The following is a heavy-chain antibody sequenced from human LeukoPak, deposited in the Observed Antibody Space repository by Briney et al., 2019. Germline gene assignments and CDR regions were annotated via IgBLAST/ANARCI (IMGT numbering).Heavy chain of an antibody. Sequence: PGGSLRLSCAASGFTFSSYWMHWVRQAPGKGLVWVSRINSDGISTSYADSVKGRFTISRDNAKNTLSLQMNSLRAADTAVYYCAKGGATVIDYWGQGTLVTVSS. V-gene: IGHV3-74*01. J-gene: IGHJ4*02. CDR2: INSDGIST. CDR3: AKGGATVIDY. D-gene: IGHD4-17*01. CDR1: GFTFSSYW.